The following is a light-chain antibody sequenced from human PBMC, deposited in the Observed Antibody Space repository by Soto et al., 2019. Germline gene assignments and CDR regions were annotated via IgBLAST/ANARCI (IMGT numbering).Light chain of an antibody. Sequence: QSALTQPRSVSGSLGHSVTISCSGASYNFVSWYQHPPGKAPRLIIYDITKRPSGVPDRFSASKSGSVASLTISGLQADDEADYYCSSLRPSEILLFGGGTKLTVL. CDR3: SSLRPSEILL. CDR2: DIT. J-gene: IGLJ2*01. CDR1: SYNF. V-gene: IGLV2-11*01.